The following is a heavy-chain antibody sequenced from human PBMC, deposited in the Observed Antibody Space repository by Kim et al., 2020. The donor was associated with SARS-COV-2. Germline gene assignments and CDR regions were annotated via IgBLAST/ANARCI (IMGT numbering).Heavy chain of an antibody. CDR2: IKSKTDGGTA. CDR3: TTVSMR. V-gene: IGHV3-15*01. D-gene: IGHD2-2*01. J-gene: IGHJ4*02. CDR1: GITFSDAW. Sequence: GGSLRLSCAVSGITFSDAWMNWVRQAPGKGLEWVGRIKSKTDGGTADLAAPVKGRFAISRDDSKNMLYLLMNSLKPDDSAVYYCTTVSMRWGQGTLVTVSS.